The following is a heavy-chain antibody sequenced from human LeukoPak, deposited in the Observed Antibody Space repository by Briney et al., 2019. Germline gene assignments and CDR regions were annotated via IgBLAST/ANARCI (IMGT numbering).Heavy chain of an antibody. Sequence: PSETLSLTCTVSGYSINSGYYWTWIRQPPGKGLELIGYIYYSGSTDYNPSLKSRVTISVDTSKNQFSLKLTSVTAADMAVYYCARFGQQRLVRGYYYYMDVWGKGTTVTVSS. CDR1: GYSINSGYY. CDR3: ARFGQQRLVRGYYYYMDV. V-gene: IGHV4-61*01. J-gene: IGHJ6*03. CDR2: IYYSGST. D-gene: IGHD6-13*01.